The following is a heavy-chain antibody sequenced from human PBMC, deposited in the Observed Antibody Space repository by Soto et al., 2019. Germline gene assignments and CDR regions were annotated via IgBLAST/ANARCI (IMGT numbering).Heavy chain of an antibody. CDR2: IYYSGST. CDR1: GGSISSGGYY. CDR3: ARDRGDYYDSSGYADAFDI. D-gene: IGHD3-22*01. Sequence: QVQLQESGPGLVKPSQTLSLTCTVSGGSISSGGYYWSWIRQHPGKGLEWIGYIYYSGSTYYNPSLKSRVTISVDTSKNQVSLKLSSVTAADTAVYYCARDRGDYYDSSGYADAFDIWGQGTMVTVSS. J-gene: IGHJ3*02. V-gene: IGHV4-31*03.